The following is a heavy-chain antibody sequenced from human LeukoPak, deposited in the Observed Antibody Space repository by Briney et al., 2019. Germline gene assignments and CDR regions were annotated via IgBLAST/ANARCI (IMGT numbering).Heavy chain of an antibody. D-gene: IGHD2/OR15-2a*01. CDR2: IYYSGST. CDR1: GGSISSYY. J-gene: IGHJ6*02. Sequence: SETLSLTCTVSGGSISSYYWSWIRQPPGKGLEGIGNIYYSGSTNYNPSLKSRVTISVDTSKNQFSLKLSSVIAADTAVYYCTGGSIAYLFMDVWGQRTPVTISS. CDR3: TGGSIAYLFMDV. V-gene: IGHV4-59*01.